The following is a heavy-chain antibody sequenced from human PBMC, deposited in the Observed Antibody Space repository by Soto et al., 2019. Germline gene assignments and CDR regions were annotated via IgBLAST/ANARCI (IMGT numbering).Heavy chain of an antibody. CDR1: GGTFSSYG. V-gene: IGHV1-18*01. CDR3: ARSWDSGSGSYSYYYYYYGMDV. D-gene: IGHD3-10*01. J-gene: IGHJ6*02. Sequence: ASVKVSCKASGGTFSSYGISWVRQAPGQGLEWMGWISAYNGNTNYAQKLQGRVTMTTDTSTSTAYMELRSLISDDTAVYYCARSWDSGSGSYSYYYYYYGMDVWGQGTTVTVSS. CDR2: ISAYNGNT.